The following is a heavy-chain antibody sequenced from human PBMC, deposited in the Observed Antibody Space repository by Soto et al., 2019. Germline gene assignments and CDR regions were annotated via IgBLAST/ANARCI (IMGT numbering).Heavy chain of an antibody. J-gene: IGHJ6*03. CDR3: ARIRGEIAAAPTEPRYYMDV. CDR2: IFSNDEK. Sequence: SGPTLVNPTETLTLTCTVSGFSLSNARMGVSWIRQPPGKALEWLAHIFSNDEKSYSTSLKSRLTISKDTSKSQVVLTMTNMDPVDTATYYCARIRGEIAAAPTEPRYYMDVWGKGTTVTVSS. CDR1: GFSLSNARMG. V-gene: IGHV2-26*01. D-gene: IGHD6-13*01.